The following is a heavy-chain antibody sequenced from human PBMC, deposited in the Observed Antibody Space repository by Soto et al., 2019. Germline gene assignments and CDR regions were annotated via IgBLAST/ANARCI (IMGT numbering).Heavy chain of an antibody. Sequence: QVQLVESGGGVVQPGRSLRLSCAASGFTFSSYGMHWVRQAPGKGLEWVAVIWYDGSNQYYADSVKGRFTISRDNSKNTLYLQMNSLRAEDTAVYYCARDGIYDILTGRVSVGMDVWVHGTTVTVSS. CDR1: GFTFSSYG. J-gene: IGHJ6*02. CDR2: IWYDGSNQ. V-gene: IGHV3-33*01. CDR3: ARDGIYDILTGRVSVGMDV. D-gene: IGHD3-9*01.